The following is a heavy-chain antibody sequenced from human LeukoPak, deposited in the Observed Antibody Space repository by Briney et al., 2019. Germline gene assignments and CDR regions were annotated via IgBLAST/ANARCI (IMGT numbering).Heavy chain of an antibody. V-gene: IGHV4-38-2*01. CDR2: IYYSGTT. CDR1: GYSISSGYY. D-gene: IGHD3-9*01. Sequence: NPSETLYLTCSASGYSISSGYYCGWIRQPPGKGLEWIGSIYYSGTTYYNPSLKSRVTISIDTSKNQFSLKLNSVTAADTAVFFFFKQKTAYDIPYWGQGTLVTVSS. CDR3: FKQKTAYDIPY. J-gene: IGHJ4*02.